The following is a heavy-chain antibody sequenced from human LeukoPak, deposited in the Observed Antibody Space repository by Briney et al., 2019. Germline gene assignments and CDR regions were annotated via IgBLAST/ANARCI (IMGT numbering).Heavy chain of an antibody. CDR3: ARGLWFGELSYFDY. CDR2: INHSGST. D-gene: IGHD3-10*01. Sequence: GSLRLSCAASGFTFTTYSMSWVRQPPGKGLEWIGEINHSGSTNYNPSLKSRVTISVDTSKNQFSLKLSSVTAADTAVYYCARGLWFGELSYFDYWGQGTLVTVSS. J-gene: IGHJ4*02. V-gene: IGHV4-34*01. CDR1: GFTFTTYS.